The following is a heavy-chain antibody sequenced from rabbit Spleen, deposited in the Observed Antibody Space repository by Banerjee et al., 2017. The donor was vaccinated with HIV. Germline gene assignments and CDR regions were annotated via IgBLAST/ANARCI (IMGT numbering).Heavy chain of an antibody. J-gene: IGHJ6*01. D-gene: IGHD8-1*01. Sequence: QSLEESGGDLVKPGASLTLTCTASGVSFSSTSYMCWVRQAPGKGLEWIGYIDPVFGITYYANWVNGRFSISKTSSTTVTLQMTSLTVADTATYFCARDTGSSFSSYGMDLWGPGTLVTVS. V-gene: IGHV1S40*01. CDR1: GVSFSSTSY. CDR2: IDPVFGIT. CDR3: ARDTGSSFSSYGMDL.